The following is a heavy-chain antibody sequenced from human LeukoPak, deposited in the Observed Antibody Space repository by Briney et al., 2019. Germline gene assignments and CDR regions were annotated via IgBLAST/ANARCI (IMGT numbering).Heavy chain of an antibody. CDR2: IKQDGSEK. V-gene: IGHV3-7*03. D-gene: IGHD5-24*01. CDR1: GFTFSSYW. Sequence: GGSLRLSCAASGFTFSSYWMNWARQAPGKGLEWVASIKQDGSEKYYVDSVKGRFTISRDNAKNSLYLQMNSLRAEDTAVYYCARDGFGYRDAFDIWGQGTMVTVSS. CDR3: ARDGFGYRDAFDI. J-gene: IGHJ3*02.